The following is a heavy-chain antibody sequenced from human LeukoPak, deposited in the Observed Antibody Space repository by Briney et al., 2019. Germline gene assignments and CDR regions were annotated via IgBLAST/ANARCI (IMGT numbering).Heavy chain of an antibody. V-gene: IGHV3-66*01. CDR1: GFTFSSYS. CDR3: VRVDIVATINDY. J-gene: IGHJ4*02. D-gene: IGHD5-12*01. Sequence: HGGSLRLSCAASGFTFSSYSMNWVRQAPGEGLEWVSFIYSGGSTYYADSVKGRFTISRDNSKNTLYLQMNSLRAEDTAVYYCVRVDIVATINDYWGQGALVIVSS. CDR2: IYSGGST.